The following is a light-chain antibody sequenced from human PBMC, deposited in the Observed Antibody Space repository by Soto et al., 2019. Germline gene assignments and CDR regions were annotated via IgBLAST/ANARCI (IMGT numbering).Light chain of an antibody. J-gene: IGKJ1*01. V-gene: IGKV2-30*01. CDR3: MQGTQWPWT. CDR2: KLS. CDR1: QILVYSDGNTY. Sequence: DIVMTQTRVSLPGTLVQASSISFISSQILVYSDGNTYLNWFQQRPGQSPRRLIYKLSERDSGVPDRFSGSGSGTDFTLKISKVEAEDVAVYYCMQGTQWPWTFGQGTKVDI.